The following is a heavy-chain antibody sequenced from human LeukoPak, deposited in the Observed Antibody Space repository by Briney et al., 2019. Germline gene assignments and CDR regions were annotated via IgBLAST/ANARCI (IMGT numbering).Heavy chain of an antibody. Sequence: PSETLSLTCAVYGGSFSGYYWSWIRQPPGKGLEWIGEINHSGSTNYNPSLKSRVTISVDTSKNQFSLKLSSVTAADTAAYYCARDLIWGGGGYWGQGTLVTVSS. J-gene: IGHJ4*02. V-gene: IGHV4-34*01. D-gene: IGHD3-16*01. CDR2: INHSGST. CDR1: GGSFSGYY. CDR3: ARDLIWGGGGY.